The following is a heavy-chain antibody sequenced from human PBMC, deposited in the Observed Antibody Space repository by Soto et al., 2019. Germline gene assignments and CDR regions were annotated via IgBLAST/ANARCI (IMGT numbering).Heavy chain of an antibody. CDR1: RVTLRSYG. J-gene: IGHJ6*02. CDR3: AKGRHTFYYYAMDV. CDR2: LSGSGDTK. Sequence: PCGSMKLSCAASRVTLRSYGMNGARQAPGKGLEWVSALSGSGDTKYYADSVRGRFSISRDNSKNTLYLQMSSLRGEDTAVYYSAKGRHTFYYYAMDVWGQGTTVTVSS. D-gene: IGHD2-2*02. V-gene: IGHV3-23*01.